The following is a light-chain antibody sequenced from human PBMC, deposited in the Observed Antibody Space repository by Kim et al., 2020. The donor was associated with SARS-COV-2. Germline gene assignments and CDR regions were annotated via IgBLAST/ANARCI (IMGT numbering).Light chain of an antibody. CDR3: QQFDDLHPT. CDR1: QDIRKY. CDR2: DAA. V-gene: IGKV1-33*01. Sequence: ASVGDRVTITCQASQDIRKYLNWYQQKPGKAPNLVIHDAADLETGVSSRCSGSGAGTHFTLTNSSLQPEDLATYYCQQFDDLHPTFGGGTKVDIK. J-gene: IGKJ4*01.